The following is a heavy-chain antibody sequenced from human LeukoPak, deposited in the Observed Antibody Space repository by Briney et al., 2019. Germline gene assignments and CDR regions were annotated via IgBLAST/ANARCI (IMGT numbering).Heavy chain of an antibody. V-gene: IGHV3-53*01. CDR2: IYSGGST. Sequence: GGSLRRSCAASGFTVSSNYMSWVRQAPGKGLEWVSVIYSGGSTYYADSVKGRFTISRDNSKNTLYLQMNSLRAEDTAVYYCARDSGEYYFDYWGQGTLVTVSS. CDR3: ARDSGEYYFDY. J-gene: IGHJ4*02. CDR1: GFTVSSNY.